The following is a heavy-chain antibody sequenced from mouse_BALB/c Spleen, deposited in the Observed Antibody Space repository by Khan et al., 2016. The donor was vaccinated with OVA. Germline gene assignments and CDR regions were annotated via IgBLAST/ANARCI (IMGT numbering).Heavy chain of an antibody. J-gene: IGHJ2*01. Sequence: VQLQVPGAELAKPGASVKMSCKASGYTFINYWILWVKQRPGQGLEWIGYINPSTGYTEYNQNFKDKATLTADKSSSTAYMQLSSLTSEDSAVYYCARRGLRWDFDYWGQGTTLTVSS. V-gene: IGHV1-7*01. CDR2: INPSTGYT. CDR3: ARRGLRWDFDY. D-gene: IGHD1-1*01. CDR1: GYTFINYW.